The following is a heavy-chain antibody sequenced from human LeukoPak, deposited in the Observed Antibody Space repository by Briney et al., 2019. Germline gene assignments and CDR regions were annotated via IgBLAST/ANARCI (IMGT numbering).Heavy chain of an antibody. J-gene: IGHJ4*02. Sequence: PSQTLSLTCTVSGGSISSGGYYWSWIRQHPGKGLEWIGYIYYSGSTYYNPSLKSRVTISVDTSKNQFSLKLSSVTAADTAVYYCARADYGSGSRNFDYWGQGTLVTVSS. D-gene: IGHD3-10*01. CDR3: ARADYGSGSRNFDY. CDR2: IYYSGST. CDR1: GGSISSGGYY. V-gene: IGHV4-31*03.